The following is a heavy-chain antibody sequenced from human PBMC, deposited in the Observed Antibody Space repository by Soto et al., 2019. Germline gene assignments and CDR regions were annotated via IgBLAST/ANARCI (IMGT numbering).Heavy chain of an antibody. CDR1: GFIVNSNY. CDR3: ARDSGSYNWYFDL. V-gene: IGHV3-66*01. CDR2: IYSVDRT. Sequence: EVQLVESGGGLVQPGGSLRLSCAASGFIVNSNYMSWVRQAPGERLEWVSVIYSVDRTYYADSVKGRFTISRDNSKNTLYLQMNSLRAEDTAVYYCARDSGSYNWYFDLWGRGTLVTVSS. D-gene: IGHD1-26*01. J-gene: IGHJ2*01.